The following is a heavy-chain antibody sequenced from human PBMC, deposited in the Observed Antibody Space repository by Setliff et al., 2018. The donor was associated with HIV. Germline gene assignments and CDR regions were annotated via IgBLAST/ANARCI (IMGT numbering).Heavy chain of an antibody. CDR1: GYSFASYW. Sequence: GAALTLSCKGSGYSFASYWIGWVRQMPGKGLEWMWIIYPGDSDTRYSPSFQGQVTISVDKSINTACLHWASLKASDTAMYYGARHQNSYFWVSSRGGMDVWRQGTTVTVS. J-gene: IGHJ6*02. CDR3: ARHQNSYFWVSSRGGMDV. V-gene: IGHV5-51*01. CDR2: IYPGDSDT. D-gene: IGHD3-3*01.